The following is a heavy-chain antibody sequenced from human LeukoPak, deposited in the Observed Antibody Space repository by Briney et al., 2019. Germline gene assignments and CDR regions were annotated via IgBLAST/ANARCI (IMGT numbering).Heavy chain of an antibody. Sequence: GASVKVSCKASGYTFTSYGISWVRQAPGQGLEWMGWISAYNGNTNYAQKLQGRVTMTRNTSISTAYMELSSLRSEDTAVYYCARANGFYYYYGMDVWGQGTTVTVSS. CDR3: ARANGFYYYYGMDV. V-gene: IGHV1-18*01. CDR2: ISAYNGNT. J-gene: IGHJ6*02. CDR1: GYTFTSYG. D-gene: IGHD2-8*01.